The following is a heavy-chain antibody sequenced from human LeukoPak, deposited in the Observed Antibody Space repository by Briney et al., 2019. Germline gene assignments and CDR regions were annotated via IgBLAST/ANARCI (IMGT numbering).Heavy chain of an antibody. D-gene: IGHD4-23*01. J-gene: IGHJ3*02. CDR2: ISSDGGSA. CDR3: ARVGNLDAFDI. CDR1: GFTFSSYA. Sequence: GGSLRLSCAASGFTFSSYAMHWVRQAPGKGPEYVSAISSDGGSAYYENSVKGRFIISRDNSKNTLYLQMGSLRPEDMAVYYCARVGNLDAFDIWGQGTMVTVSS. V-gene: IGHV3-64*01.